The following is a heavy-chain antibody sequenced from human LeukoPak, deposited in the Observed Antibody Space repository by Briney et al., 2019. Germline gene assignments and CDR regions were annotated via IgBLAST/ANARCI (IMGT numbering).Heavy chain of an antibody. V-gene: IGHV4-34*01. CDR2: INHSGST. J-gene: IGHJ3*01. CDR3: ARGSANAFDV. Sequence: SETLSLTCAVYGGSFSGYYWSWIRQPPGKGLEWIGEINHSGSTNYNPSLKSRVTISVDTSKNQFSLKLSSVTAADTAVYYCARGSANAFDVWGQGTMVTVSS. CDR1: GGSFSGYY.